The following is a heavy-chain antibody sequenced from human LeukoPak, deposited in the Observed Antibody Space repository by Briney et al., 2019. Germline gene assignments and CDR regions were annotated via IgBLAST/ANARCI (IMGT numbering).Heavy chain of an antibody. V-gene: IGHV3-7*01. CDR3: ASGFDSRFFDK. J-gene: IGHJ4*02. CDR2: INQDGNAK. Sequence: GGSLRLSCAASGFTSSNYWMTWVRQAPGKGLEWVANINQDGNAKYYVDSVKGRFTISRDNAKNSLYLQMNSLRAEDTAVYYCASGFDSRFFDKWGQGTLVTVSS. CDR1: GFTSSNYW. D-gene: IGHD3-22*01.